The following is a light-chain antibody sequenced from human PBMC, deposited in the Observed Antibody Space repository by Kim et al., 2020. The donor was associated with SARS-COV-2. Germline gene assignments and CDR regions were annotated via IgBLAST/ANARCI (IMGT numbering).Light chain of an antibody. CDR1: SSDIGSNT. CDR2: SNI. Sequence: GQSVTHPCSGTSSDIGSNTVTWYHQFPGTTPKLLIYSNIQRPSGVPDRFSGSKSGTSASLAISGLQSEDEADYYCASWDDSLSGWVFGGGTQLTVL. CDR3: ASWDDSLSGWV. J-gene: IGLJ3*02. V-gene: IGLV1-44*01.